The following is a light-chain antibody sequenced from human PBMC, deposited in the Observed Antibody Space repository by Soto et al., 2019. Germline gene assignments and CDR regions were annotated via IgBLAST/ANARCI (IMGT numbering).Light chain of an antibody. Sequence: QSVLTQPPSASGTPGQRVTISCSGSTSNIGSRYVNWYQQLPGTAPKLLIYRNNQRPSGVPDRFSGSKSGTSASLAISGLRSDDEADYYCAAWDDSLSGRGVFGGGTKLTVL. CDR1: TSNIGSRY. CDR3: AAWDDSLSGRGV. V-gene: IGLV1-47*01. CDR2: RNN. J-gene: IGLJ3*02.